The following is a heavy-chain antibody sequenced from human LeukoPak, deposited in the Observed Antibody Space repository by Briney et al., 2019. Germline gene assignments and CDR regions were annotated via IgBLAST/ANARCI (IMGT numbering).Heavy chain of an antibody. CDR3: ARRSKAYSSGEYYFDY. CDR1: GFTLSDYY. D-gene: IGHD6-25*01. J-gene: IGHJ4*02. CDR2: ISSSSSYT. Sequence: PGGSLRLSCAASGFTLSDYYMSWIRQAPGKGLEWVSYISSSSSYTNYADSVKGRFTISRDNAKNSLYLQMNSLRAEDTAVYYCARRSKAYSSGEYYFDYWGQGTLVTVSS. V-gene: IGHV3-11*06.